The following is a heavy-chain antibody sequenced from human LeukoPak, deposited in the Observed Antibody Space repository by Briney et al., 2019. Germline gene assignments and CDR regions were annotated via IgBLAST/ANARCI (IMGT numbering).Heavy chain of an antibody. V-gene: IGHV3-11*01. J-gene: IGHJ4*02. CDR3: AGVLVHYDILTGDDY. D-gene: IGHD3-9*01. CDR1: GFTFSDYY. CDR2: ISSSCSTI. Sequence: GGSLRLSCAPSGFTFSDYYMSWIRQAPGRGREWVSYISSSCSTIEYADSVNGRFTISRDNAKKSLYLQMNSLRAEDTAVYYCAGVLVHYDILTGDDYWGQGTLVTVSS.